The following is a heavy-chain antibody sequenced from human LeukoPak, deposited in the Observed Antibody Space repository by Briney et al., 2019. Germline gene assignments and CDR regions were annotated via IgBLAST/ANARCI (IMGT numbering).Heavy chain of an antibody. V-gene: IGHV3-53*01. J-gene: IGHJ4*02. CDR1: GFTVNNNY. D-gene: IGHD5-18*01. Sequence: PGGSLRLSCAASGFTVNNNYMNWVRQAPGKGLEWVSALYIGGNTYYAGSVRGRFTISRDNSKNTLYLQMNSLRAEDTAIYYCMTAAGYNFGQYWGQGTLVTVSS. CDR2: LYIGGNT. CDR3: MTAAGYNFGQY.